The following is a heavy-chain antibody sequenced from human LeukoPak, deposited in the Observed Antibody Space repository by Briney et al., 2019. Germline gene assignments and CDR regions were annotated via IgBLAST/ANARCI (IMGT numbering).Heavy chain of an antibody. CDR1: GFTFSTYW. D-gene: IGHD4-17*01. J-gene: IGHJ5*02. CDR2: IKQDGSEK. CDR3: SALYGGFDP. Sequence: PGGSLRVSCAASGFTFSTYWMSWVRQAPGKGLEWVANIKQDGSEKYYVDSVKGRFTVSRDNAKKSLYLQMNSLRAEDTAVYYCSALYGGFDPWGQGTLVTVSS. V-gene: IGHV3-7*01.